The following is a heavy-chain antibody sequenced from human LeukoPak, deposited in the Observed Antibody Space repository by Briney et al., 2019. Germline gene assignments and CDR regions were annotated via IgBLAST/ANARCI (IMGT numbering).Heavy chain of an antibody. J-gene: IGHJ4*02. CDR2: IYYSGST. CDR3: ARALSYYDIFGY. D-gene: IGHD3-9*01. CDR1: GGSISSGDYY. Sequence: SETLSLTCTVSGGSISSGDYYWSWIRQPPGKGLEWIGYIYYSGSTYYNPSLKSRVTISVDTSKNQFSLKLSSVTAADTAVYYCARALSYYDIFGYWGQGTLVTVSS. V-gene: IGHV4-30-4*01.